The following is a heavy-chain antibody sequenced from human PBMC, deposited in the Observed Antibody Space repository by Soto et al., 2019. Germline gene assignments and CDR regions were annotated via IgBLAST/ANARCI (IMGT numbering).Heavy chain of an antibody. CDR1: GFTFSSYW. J-gene: IGHJ6*03. CDR3: ARDQGEGPQFYYYYYMDV. Sequence: GGSLRLSCAASGFTFSSYWMSWVRQAPGKGLEWVANIKQDGSEKYYVDSVKGRFTISRDNAKNSLYLQRNSLRAEDTAVYYCARDQGEGPQFYYYYYMDVWGKGTTVTVSS. CDR2: IKQDGSEK. V-gene: IGHV3-7*01.